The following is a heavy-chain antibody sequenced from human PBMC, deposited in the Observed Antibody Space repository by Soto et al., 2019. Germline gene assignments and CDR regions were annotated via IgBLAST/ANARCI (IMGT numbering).Heavy chain of an antibody. Sequence: SETLSLTCTVSGGSISSYYWSWIRQPPGKGLEWIGYIYYSGSTNYNPSLKSRVTISVDTSKNQFSLKLSSVTAADTAVYYCARECRQGWWGQGTMVTVSS. J-gene: IGHJ3*01. CDR3: ARECRQGW. CDR2: IYYSGST. CDR1: GGSISSYY. V-gene: IGHV4-59*01.